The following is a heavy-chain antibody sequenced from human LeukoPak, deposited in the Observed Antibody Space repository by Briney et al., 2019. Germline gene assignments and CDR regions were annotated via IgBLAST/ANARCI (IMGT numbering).Heavy chain of an antibody. CDR1: GYTFTSYG. V-gene: IGHV1-18*04. D-gene: IGHD1-26*01. J-gene: IGHJ1*01. CDR2: ISACNGNT. Sequence: ASVKVSCKASGYTFTSYGISWVRQAPGQGLEWMGWISACNGNTNYAQKLQGRVTMTTDTSTSTAYMELRSLRSDDTAVYYCARDLLRLSKVAEYFQHWGQGTLVTVSS. CDR3: ARDLLRLSKVAEYFQH.